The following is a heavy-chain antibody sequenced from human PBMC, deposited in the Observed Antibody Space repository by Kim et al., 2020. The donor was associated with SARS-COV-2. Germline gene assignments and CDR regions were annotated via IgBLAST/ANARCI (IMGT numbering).Heavy chain of an antibody. CDR1: GFTFDTYA. CDR2: ICGNGVNK. V-gene: IGHV3-23*01. D-gene: IGHD2-21*01. J-gene: IGHJ6*02. Sequence: GGSLRLSCVASGFTFDTYAMSWVRQAPGKGLEWVSVICGNGVNKFYADSVRGRLTVSRDNSKNKLYLQMNSLRDEDTALYYCVNVVVMDGYNYYYYYGMDVWGQGTAVTVSS. CDR3: VNVVVMDGYNYYYYYGMDV.